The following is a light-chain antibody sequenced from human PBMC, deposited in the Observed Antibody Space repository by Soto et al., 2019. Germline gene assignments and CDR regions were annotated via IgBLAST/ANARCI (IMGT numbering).Light chain of an antibody. CDR3: HQYNKWPPIT. Sequence: EIVMTQSPATLSVSPGERATLSCRASHSVRSDLAWYQQKPGQSPRLLIVDASTRATGIPARFSGSGSGTEFTLTISNLQSEDFAVYYCHQYNKWPPITFGQGTRLEIK. V-gene: IGKV3-15*01. CDR1: HSVRSD. J-gene: IGKJ5*01. CDR2: DAS.